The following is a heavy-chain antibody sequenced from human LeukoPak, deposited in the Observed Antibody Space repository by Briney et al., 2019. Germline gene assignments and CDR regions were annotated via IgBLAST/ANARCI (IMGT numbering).Heavy chain of an antibody. CDR2: ISSSSSTI. CDR3: ARDLGYYYDSSGYFDY. J-gene: IGHJ4*02. V-gene: IGHV3-48*04. Sequence: GGSLRLSCAASGFTFSSYSMNWVRQAPGKGLEWVSYISSSSSTIYYADSVKGRFTISRDNAKNSLYLQMNSLRAEDTAVYYCARDLGYYYDSSGYFDYWGQGTLVTVSS. D-gene: IGHD3-22*01. CDR1: GFTFSSYS.